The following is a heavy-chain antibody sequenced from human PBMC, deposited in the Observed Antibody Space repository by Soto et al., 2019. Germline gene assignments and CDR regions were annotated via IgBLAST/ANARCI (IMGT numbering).Heavy chain of an antibody. CDR3: AHLVTAEDSEYFDF. V-gene: IGHV2-5*02. D-gene: IGHD3-3*01. CDR1: GFSLNTPGGG. Sequence: QITLRESGPTVVKPTQTLTLTCTFSGFSLNTPGGGVGWIRQPPGKALEWVALIYWDDDKRYNPSLKRRLVITKDSSKNQVVLTMTNVDPVATATYYCAHLVTAEDSEYFDFWGQGTLVLVSP. J-gene: IGHJ4*02. CDR2: IYWDDDK.